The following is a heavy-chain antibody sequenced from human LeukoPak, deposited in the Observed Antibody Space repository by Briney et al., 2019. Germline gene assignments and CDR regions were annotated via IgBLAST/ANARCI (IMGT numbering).Heavy chain of an antibody. V-gene: IGHV3-30*02. CDR3: AKDAHYYDSSGYYYANNY. D-gene: IGHD3-22*01. J-gene: IGHJ4*02. Sequence: GGSLRLSCAASGFTFSSYGMHWVRQAPGKGLEWVAFIRYDGSNKYYADSVKGRFTISRDNSKNTPYLQMNSLRAEDTAVYYCAKDAHYYDSSGYYYANNYWGQGTLVTVSS. CDR1: GFTFSSYG. CDR2: IRYDGSNK.